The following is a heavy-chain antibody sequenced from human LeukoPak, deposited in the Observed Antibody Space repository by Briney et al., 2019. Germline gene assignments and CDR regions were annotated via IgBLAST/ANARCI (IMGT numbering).Heavy chain of an antibody. CDR3: ARGRIEVAGTLVDY. D-gene: IGHD6-19*01. V-gene: IGHV4-34*01. Sequence: SETLSLTCAVYGASFSGYYWSWIRQPPGTGLEWIGEINHSGSTNYNPSLKSRVTISVDTSKNQFSLKLSSVTAADTAVYYCARGRIEVAGTLVDYWGQGTLVTVSS. CDR2: INHSGST. CDR1: GASFSGYY. J-gene: IGHJ4*02.